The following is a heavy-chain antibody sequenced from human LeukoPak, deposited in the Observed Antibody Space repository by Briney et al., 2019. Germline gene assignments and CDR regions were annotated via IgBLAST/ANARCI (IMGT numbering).Heavy chain of an antibody. D-gene: IGHD6-13*01. CDR2: ISSSSSYI. CDR3: ARDLYVSSSWQGGNWFDP. J-gene: IGHJ5*02. CDR1: GFTFSSYS. V-gene: IGHV3-21*01. Sequence: GGSLRLSCAASGFTFSSYSMNWVRQAPGKGLEWVSSISSSSSYIYYADSVKGRFTISRDNAKNSLYLQMNSLRAEDTAVYYCARDLYVSSSWQGGNWFDPWGQGTLVTVSS.